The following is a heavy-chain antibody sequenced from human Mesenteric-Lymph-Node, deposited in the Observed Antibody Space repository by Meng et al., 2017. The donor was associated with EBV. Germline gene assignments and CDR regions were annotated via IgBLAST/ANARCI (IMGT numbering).Heavy chain of an antibody. D-gene: IGHD3-16*02. V-gene: IGHV4-39*01. Sequence: LQLQEPGPGLVRPSETLSLTCTVSGGSISSSSYYWGWIRQPPGKGLEWIGSIYSGGRTYYSPSLESRVTISVDTSKNQFSLKLNSVTAADTSVYFCASLLIVFGGVIVDYWGQGALVTVSS. CDR3: ASLLIVFGGVIVDY. J-gene: IGHJ4*02. CDR2: IYSGGRT. CDR1: GGSISSSSYY.